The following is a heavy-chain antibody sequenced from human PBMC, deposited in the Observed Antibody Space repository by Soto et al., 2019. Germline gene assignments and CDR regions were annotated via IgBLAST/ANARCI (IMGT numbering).Heavy chain of an antibody. CDR2: IDPSDSYT. CDR1: GYSFTSYW. J-gene: IGHJ4*02. Sequence: PGESLKISCKGSGYSFTSYWISWVRQMPGKGLEWMGRIDPSDSYTNYSPSFQGHVTISADKSISTAYLQWSSLKASDTAMYYCARIVVGATTYPPTDSWGQGTLVTVSS. V-gene: IGHV5-10-1*01. D-gene: IGHD1-26*01. CDR3: ARIVVGATTYPPTDS.